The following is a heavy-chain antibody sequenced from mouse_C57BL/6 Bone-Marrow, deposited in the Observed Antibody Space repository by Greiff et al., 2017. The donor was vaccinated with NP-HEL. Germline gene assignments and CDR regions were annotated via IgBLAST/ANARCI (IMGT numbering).Heavy chain of an antibody. J-gene: IGHJ4*01. V-gene: IGHV5-4*01. CDR1: GFTFSSYA. CDR3: ARDLITTVVATEDY. D-gene: IGHD1-1*01. Sequence: EVHLVESGGGLVKPGGSLKLSCAASGFTFSSYAMSWVRQTPEKRLEWVATISDGGSYTYYPDNVKGRFTISRDNAKNNLYLQMSHLKSEDTAMYYCARDLITTVVATEDYWGQGTSVTVSS. CDR2: ISDGGSYT.